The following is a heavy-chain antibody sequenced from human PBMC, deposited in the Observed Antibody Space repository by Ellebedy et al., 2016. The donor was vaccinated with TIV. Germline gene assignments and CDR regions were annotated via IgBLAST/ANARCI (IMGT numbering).Heavy chain of an antibody. V-gene: IGHV3-23*01. D-gene: IGHD3-10*01. CDR2: ISGTGGST. CDR1: GFTFSSYA. J-gene: IGHJ3*02. Sequence: PGGSLRLSCAASGFTFSSYAMSWVRQAPGKGLEWVSIISGTGGSTNYADSVKGRFTISRGNTTNSLYLQMNSLRAEDTDVYHCATARGDHDDFEIWGQGTMATVSS. CDR3: ATARGDHDDFEI.